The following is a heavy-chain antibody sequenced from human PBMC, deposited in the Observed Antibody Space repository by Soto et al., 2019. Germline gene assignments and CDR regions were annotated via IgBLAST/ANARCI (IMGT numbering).Heavy chain of an antibody. D-gene: IGHD1-26*01. CDR1: GSTFNNFA. CDR3: ARAIKRWEVHYYFDY. V-gene: IGHV1-69*06. Sequence: QVVLLQSGAEVKEPGSSVRVSCKVSGSTFNNFALSWVRQAPGHGPEWMGGIVVMSNTADYSQRFRDRVTITADTSTNTLYMELGSLTFEDTAVYYCARAIKRWEVHYYFDYWGQGTQVTVSS. J-gene: IGHJ4*02. CDR2: IVVMSNTA.